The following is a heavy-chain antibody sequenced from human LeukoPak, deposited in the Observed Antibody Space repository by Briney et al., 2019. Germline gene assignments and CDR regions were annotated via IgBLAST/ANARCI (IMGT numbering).Heavy chain of an antibody. J-gene: IGHJ5*02. CDR2: IYYSGTT. V-gene: IGHV4-59*01. CDR1: GGSIDSNS. Sequence: SQTLSLTCTVSGGSIDSNSWTWIRQPPGKGLEWIGYIYYSGTTNYNPSLKSRVTMSVDMSKNQFSLKLSSVIAADTAVYYCARRSSSWKNWFDPWGQGTLVTVSS. D-gene: IGHD6-13*01. CDR3: ARRSSSWKNWFDP.